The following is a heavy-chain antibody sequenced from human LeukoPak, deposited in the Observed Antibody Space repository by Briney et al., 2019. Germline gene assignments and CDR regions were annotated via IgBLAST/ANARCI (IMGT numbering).Heavy chain of an antibody. V-gene: IGHV4-39*07. CDR3: ARVTTAGIYYFDY. CDR1: GGSISSSSYY. CDR2: IYYSGST. J-gene: IGHJ4*02. Sequence: SETLSLTCTVSGGSISSSSYYWGWIRQPPGEGLEWIGNIYYSGSTYYNPSLKSRFTISVDTSKNQFSLNLNSVTAADTAVYYCARVTTAGIYYFDYWGQGTLVTVSS. D-gene: IGHD6-13*01.